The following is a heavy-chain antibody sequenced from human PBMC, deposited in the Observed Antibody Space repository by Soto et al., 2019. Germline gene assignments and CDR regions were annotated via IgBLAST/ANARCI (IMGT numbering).Heavy chain of an antibody. CDR3: ARAVVVTTIVVVPAAPLDV. V-gene: IGHV1-69*06. D-gene: IGHD2-2*01. CDR1: GGTFSGYA. J-gene: IGHJ6*02. Sequence: GASVKVSCKASGGTFSGYAISWVRQAPGQGLEWMGGIIPIFGTANYAQKFQGRVTITADKSTSTAYMELSSLRSEDTAVYYCARAVVVTTIVVVPAAPLDVWGQGTTVTVSS. CDR2: IIPIFGTA.